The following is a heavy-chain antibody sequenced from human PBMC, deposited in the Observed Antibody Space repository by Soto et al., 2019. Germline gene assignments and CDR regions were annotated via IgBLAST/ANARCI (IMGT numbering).Heavy chain of an antibody. CDR3: ARDGSAAAAGTGWFDP. CDR1: GGSFSSYT. Sequence: QVQLVQSGAEVKKPGSSVKVSCKASGGSFSSYTLSWVRQAPGQGLEWMGRIIPILAIANYAQKFQGRVTITADKSTSTAYMELSSLRSEDTAVYYCARDGSAAAAGTGWFDPWGQGTLVTVSS. D-gene: IGHD6-13*01. CDR2: IIPILAIA. J-gene: IGHJ5*02. V-gene: IGHV1-69*08.